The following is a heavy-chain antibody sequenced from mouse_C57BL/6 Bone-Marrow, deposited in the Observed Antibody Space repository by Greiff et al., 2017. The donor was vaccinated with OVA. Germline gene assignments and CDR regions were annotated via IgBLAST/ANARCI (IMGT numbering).Heavy chain of an antibody. J-gene: IGHJ4*01. CDR2: LSSGGSYT. D-gene: IGHD3-2*01. CDR1: GFTFSSYG. V-gene: IGHV5-6*01. Sequence: VQLKESGGDLVKPGGSLKLSCAASGFTFSSYGMSWVRQTPDKRLEWVATLSSGGSYTYYPDSVKGRFTISRDNAKNTLYLQMSSLKSEDTAMYYCARDSSYAMDYWGQGTSVTGSS. CDR3: ARDSSYAMDY.